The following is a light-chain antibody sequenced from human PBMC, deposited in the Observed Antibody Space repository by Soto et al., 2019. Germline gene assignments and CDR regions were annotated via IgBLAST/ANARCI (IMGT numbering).Light chain of an antibody. CDR1: QSVSSY. Sequence: EIVLTQSPATLSLSPGERATLSCRASQSVSSYLAWYQQKPGQAPRLLIYDASNRATGIPARFSGSGSGTDFPLTISSLEPEDFAFYYCKQRSNWPLTFGGGTKVEIK. CDR3: KQRSNWPLT. J-gene: IGKJ4*01. V-gene: IGKV3-11*01. CDR2: DAS.